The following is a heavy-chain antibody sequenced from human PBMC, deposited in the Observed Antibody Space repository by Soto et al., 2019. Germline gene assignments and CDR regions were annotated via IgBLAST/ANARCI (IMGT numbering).Heavy chain of an antibody. J-gene: IGHJ6*03. CDR2: ISSSSSTI. D-gene: IGHD6-13*01. CDR3: ASIRGGYSSSWFPWGYYYMDV. Sequence: GGSLRLSCAASGFTFSSYSMNWVRQAPGKGLEWVSYISSSSSTIYYADSVKGRFTISRDNAKNSLYLQMNSLRAEDTAVYYCASIRGGYSSSWFPWGYYYMDVWGKGTTVTVSS. CDR1: GFTFSSYS. V-gene: IGHV3-48*01.